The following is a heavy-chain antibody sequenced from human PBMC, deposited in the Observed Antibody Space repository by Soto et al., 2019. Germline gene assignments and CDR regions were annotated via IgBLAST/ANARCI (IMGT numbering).Heavy chain of an antibody. CDR2: IWFDGSNK. CDR3: ATTGPY. CDR1: GFTFSSYG. J-gene: IGHJ4*02. V-gene: IGHV3-33*01. Sequence: QVQLVESGGGVVQPGRSLRLSCAASGFTFSSYGMHWGRQAPGKGLGWVAVIWFDGSNKFYADSVKGRFTISRDNSKNTVPLQRNSLRDADSAAYYCATTGPYWGQGTLVTVSS.